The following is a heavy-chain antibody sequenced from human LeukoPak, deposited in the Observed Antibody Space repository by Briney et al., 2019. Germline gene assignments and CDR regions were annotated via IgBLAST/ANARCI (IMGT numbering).Heavy chain of an antibody. CDR2: IYYNGST. Sequence: SETLSLTCTVSGGSISSYYWSWIRQPPGKGLEWIGYIYYNGSTNYNPSLKSRVTISVDTSKNQFSLKLSSVTAADTAVYYCARETSQKGAHYMDVWGKGTTVTISS. CDR3: ARETSQKGAHYMDV. D-gene: IGHD3-16*01. J-gene: IGHJ6*03. CDR1: GGSISSYY. V-gene: IGHV4-59*01.